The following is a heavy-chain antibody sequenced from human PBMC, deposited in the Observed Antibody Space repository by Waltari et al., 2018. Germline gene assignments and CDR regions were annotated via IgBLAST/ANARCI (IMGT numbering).Heavy chain of an antibody. Sequence: QVQLQESGPGLVKPSETLSLTCNVSGDSINSGSYFWSWIRQPAGEGLEFIGLIYKCGNTSYNPSLTGRVTITMDMSRNQFSLRLKSVTAADTAVYYCTRDPAGGIDVWGQGTLVTVSS. D-gene: IGHD3-16*01. CDR2: IYKCGNT. CDR1: GDSINSGSYF. V-gene: IGHV4-61*02. CDR3: TRDPAGGIDV. J-gene: IGHJ4*02.